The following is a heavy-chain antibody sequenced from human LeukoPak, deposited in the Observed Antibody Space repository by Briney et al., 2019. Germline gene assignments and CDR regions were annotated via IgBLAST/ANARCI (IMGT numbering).Heavy chain of an antibody. J-gene: IGHJ4*02. CDR3: ARVDILPGYYYFDN. V-gene: IGHV1-18*04. Sequence: GASVTVSFKASGYTFTVYYMHWVRQAPGQGLEWMGWISPDNGNKKYLQKVQGRVTMTTDTSSSTAYMELRSLRYEDPAVYYCARVDILPGYYYFDNWGQGTLATVSS. CDR2: ISPDNGNK. D-gene: IGHD3-9*01. CDR1: GYTFTVYY.